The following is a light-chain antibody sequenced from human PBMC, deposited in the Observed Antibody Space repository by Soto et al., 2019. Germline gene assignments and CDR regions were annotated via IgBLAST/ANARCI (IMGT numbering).Light chain of an antibody. CDR3: QQYSKEST. J-gene: IGKJ2*01. V-gene: IGKV1-5*03. CDR2: QAS. Sequence: DVEMTQSPSTLPTSIGDRVTINCRASQNVSNWLAWYRQKPGKSPKLLIYQASRLESWVPSRFSASRSGTDFSLTSNNLQSDHFATYFCQQYSKESTFGQGTNLQIK. CDR1: QNVSNW.